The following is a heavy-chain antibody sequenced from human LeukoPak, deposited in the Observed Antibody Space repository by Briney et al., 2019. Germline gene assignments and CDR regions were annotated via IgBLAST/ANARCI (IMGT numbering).Heavy chain of an antibody. CDR2: IIPIFGTA. CDR3: ARERGSPYGSGWDTDY. D-gene: IGHD6-19*01. CDR1: GGTFSSYA. J-gene: IGHJ4*02. Sequence: SVKASCKASGGTFSSYAISWVRQAPGHGLEWMGGIIPIFGTAKYAQKFQGRVTITADESTSTAYMEVSSLRSEDTAVYYCARERGSPYGSGWDTDYWGQGTLVTVSS. V-gene: IGHV1-69*13.